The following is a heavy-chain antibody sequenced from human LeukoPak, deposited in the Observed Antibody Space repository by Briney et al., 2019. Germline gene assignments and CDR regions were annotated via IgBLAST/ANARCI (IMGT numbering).Heavy chain of an antibody. CDR3: ARVCSSTSCYDDY. CDR2: INPNSGGT. D-gene: IGHD2-2*01. Sequence: GASVTVSCKASGYTFTGYYMHWVRQAPGQGLEWMGWINPNSGGTNYAQKFQGRVTMTRDTSISTAYMELSRLRSDDTAVYYCARVCSSTSCYDDYWGQGTLVTVSS. J-gene: IGHJ4*02. CDR1: GYTFTGYY. V-gene: IGHV1-2*02.